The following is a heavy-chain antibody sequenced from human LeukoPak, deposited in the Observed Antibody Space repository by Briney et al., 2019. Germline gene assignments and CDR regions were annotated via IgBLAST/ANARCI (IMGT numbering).Heavy chain of an antibody. D-gene: IGHD4-4*01. CDR3: AKTTGRADYSSDGGYYGLDV. J-gene: IGHJ6*02. Sequence: GGSLRLSCAASGFTLSSYWIHWVRQAPGRGLVWVSRINSDGRRTTYADSVKGRFTISRDNAKNTLYLQMNSLRTEDTAVYYCAKTTGRADYSSDGGYYGLDVWGQGTTVTVSS. CDR2: INSDGRRT. V-gene: IGHV3-74*01. CDR1: GFTLSSYW.